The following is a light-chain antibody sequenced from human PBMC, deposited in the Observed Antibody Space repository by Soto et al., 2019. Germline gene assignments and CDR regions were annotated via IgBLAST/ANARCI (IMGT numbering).Light chain of an antibody. CDR3: QTWSTGIQV. J-gene: IGLJ3*02. CDR1: SGHSSYA. Sequence: QAVVTQSPSASASLGASVKLTCTLTSGHSSYAIAWHQQQPEKGPRYLMKLNSDGSHTKGDGIPDRFSGSSSGAERYLTISSLQSDDEADYYCQTWSTGIQVFGGGTKVTVL. CDR2: LNSDGSH. V-gene: IGLV4-69*01.